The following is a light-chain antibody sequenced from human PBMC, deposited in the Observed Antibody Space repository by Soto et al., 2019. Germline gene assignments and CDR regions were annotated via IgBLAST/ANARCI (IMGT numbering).Light chain of an antibody. Sequence: EIVLTQSPATLSLSPGERATLSCRASQSVSSYLAWYQQKAGQAPRLLIYDASNRATRIPARFSGSGSGTDFTLTISSLEPEDFAVYYCQQRSNWPPTFGGGTKVEIK. J-gene: IGKJ4*01. CDR2: DAS. V-gene: IGKV3-11*01. CDR3: QQRSNWPPT. CDR1: QSVSSY.